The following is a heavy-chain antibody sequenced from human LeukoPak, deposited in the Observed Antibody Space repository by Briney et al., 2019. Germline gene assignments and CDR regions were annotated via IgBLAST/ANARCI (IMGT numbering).Heavy chain of an antibody. V-gene: IGHV3-7*01. CDR2: INQDGSEK. CDR3: SRALEV. CDR1: GFTFSSYE. J-gene: IGHJ6*04. Sequence: GGSLRLSCAASGFTFSSYEMNWVRQAPGRGLEWVANINQDGSEKYFVDSVKGRFTISRDNAKSTLYLQMNSLRAEDTAVYFCSRALEVWGKGTTVTVST.